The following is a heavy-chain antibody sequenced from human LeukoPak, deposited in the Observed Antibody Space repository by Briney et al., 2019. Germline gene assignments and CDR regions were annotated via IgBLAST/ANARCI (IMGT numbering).Heavy chain of an antibody. J-gene: IGHJ5*02. D-gene: IGHD2-2*01. CDR2: IYYSGSP. CDR1: GGSISSTSYY. CDR3: ARVKYHLQNWFDP. Sequence: SETLSLTCTVSGGSISSTSYYWGWIRQPPGKGLEWIGSIYYSGSPYYNPSLKSRVTISVDTSKNHFSLKLSSVTAADTAVFYCARVKYHLQNWFDPWGQGTLVTVSS. V-gene: IGHV4-39*07.